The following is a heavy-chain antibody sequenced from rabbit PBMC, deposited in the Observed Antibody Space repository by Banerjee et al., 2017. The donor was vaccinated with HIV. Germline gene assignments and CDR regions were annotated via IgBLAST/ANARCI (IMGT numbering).Heavy chain of an antibody. J-gene: IGHJ4*01. Sequence: QSLEESGGGLVKPGASLTLTCTASGFSFSSSYWICWVRQAPGKGLEWIACIYVGSSGSTYYASWVNGRFSISKTSSTTVTLQMTSLTAADTATYFCARYDTYGGVGYANLWGQGTLVTVS. D-gene: IGHD6-1*01. V-gene: IGHV1S40*01. CDR3: ARYDTYGGVGYANL. CDR2: IYVGSSGST. CDR1: GFSFSSSYW.